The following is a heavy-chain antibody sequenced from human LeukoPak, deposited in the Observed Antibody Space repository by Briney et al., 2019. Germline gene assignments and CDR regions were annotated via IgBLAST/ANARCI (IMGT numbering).Heavy chain of an antibody. CDR2: IYTSGST. V-gene: IGHV4-4*07. J-gene: IGHJ4*02. Sequence: SETLSLTCTVSGGSISNYYWTWIRQPAGKGLEWIGRIYTSGSTNYNPSLKSRVTMSVDTSKNQFSLKLSSVTAADTAVYYCAREDYYGTNFDYWGQGTLVTVSS. CDR1: GGSISNYY. CDR3: AREDYYGTNFDY. D-gene: IGHD3-10*01.